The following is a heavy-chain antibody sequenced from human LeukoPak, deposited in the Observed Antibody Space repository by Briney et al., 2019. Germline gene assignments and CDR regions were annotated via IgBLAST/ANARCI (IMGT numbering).Heavy chain of an antibody. CDR1: GFTFSNYC. Sequence: PGASLRLSCAASGFTFSNYCMHWVRQAPGKGLVWVALINTDGSSTYYADSVKGRFTISRDNSKNTLYLQMNSLRAEDTAVYYCASIRVYCYGSLDYWGQGTLVTVSS. D-gene: IGHD5-18*01. CDR2: INTDGSST. J-gene: IGHJ4*02. V-gene: IGHV3-74*01. CDR3: ASIRVYCYGSLDY.